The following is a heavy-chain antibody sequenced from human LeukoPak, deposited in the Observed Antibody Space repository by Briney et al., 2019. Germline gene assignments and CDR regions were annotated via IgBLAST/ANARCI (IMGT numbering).Heavy chain of an antibody. V-gene: IGHV3-23*01. D-gene: IGHD2-2*01. CDR1: GFTFSSYA. CDR3: AKDSPRGYCSSTSCYGG. J-gene: IGHJ4*02. Sequence: GGSLRLSCAASGFTFSSYAMSWVRQAPGKGLEWVSAISGSGGSTYYADSVKGRFTISRDNSKNTLYLQMNSLRAEDTAVYYCAKDSPRGYCSSTSCYGGWGQGTLVTVSS. CDR2: ISGSGGST.